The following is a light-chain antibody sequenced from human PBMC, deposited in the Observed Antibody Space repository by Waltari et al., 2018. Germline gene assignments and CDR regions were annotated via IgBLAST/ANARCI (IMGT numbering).Light chain of an antibody. CDR2: DAS. V-gene: IGKV3-11*01. CDR1: QSVYSY. CDR3: QQRGNWLRT. J-gene: IGKJ4*01. Sequence: EIMLTQSPATLSLSPGERATLSCRASQSVYSYLAWYQQKPGQAPRLLIYDASSRATGVPARFSGSGSGTDFTLTISSLEPEDFAVYYCQQRGNWLRTFGGGTKVEIQ.